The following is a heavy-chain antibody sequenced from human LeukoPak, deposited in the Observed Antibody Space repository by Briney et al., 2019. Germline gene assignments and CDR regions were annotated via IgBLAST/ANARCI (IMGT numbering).Heavy chain of an antibody. J-gene: IGHJ5*02. V-gene: IGHV4-34*01. CDR2: INHSGST. D-gene: IGHD3-22*01. CDR1: GGSFSGYY. CDR3: ARGLYDSSGYRWFDP. Sequence: SETLSLTCAVYGGSFSGYYWSWIRQPPGKGLEWIGEINHSGSTNYNPSLKSRVTISVDTSTNQFSLKLSSVTAADTAVYYCARGLYDSSGYRWFDPWGQGTLVTVSS.